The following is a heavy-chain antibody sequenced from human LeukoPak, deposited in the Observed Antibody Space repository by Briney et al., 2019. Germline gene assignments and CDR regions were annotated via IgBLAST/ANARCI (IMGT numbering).Heavy chain of an antibody. CDR3: ARDEGVSFDY. CDR1: GFTFSAYN. CDR2: ISSSSNYI. J-gene: IGHJ4*02. Sequence: GESLRLSCVTSGFTFSAYNMNWVRQAPGKGLEWVSCISSSSNYIYYADSVKGRFTISRDDAKNSLYLQMNSLRAEDTAVYYCARDEGVSFDYWGQGTLVTVSS. V-gene: IGHV3-21*01.